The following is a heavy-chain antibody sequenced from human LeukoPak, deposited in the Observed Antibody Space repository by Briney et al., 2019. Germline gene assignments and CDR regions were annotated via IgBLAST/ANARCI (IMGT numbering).Heavy chain of an antibody. V-gene: IGHV4-39*07. J-gene: IGHJ5*02. CDR3: ATAALNNWFDP. CDR2: IYYSGST. CDR1: GGSISSSSYY. Sequence: SETLSLTCTVSGGSISSSSYYWGWIRQPPGKGLEWIGSIYYSGSTYYNPSLKSRVTISADTSKNQFSLKLSSVTAADTAVYYCATAALNNWFDPWGQGTLVTVSS.